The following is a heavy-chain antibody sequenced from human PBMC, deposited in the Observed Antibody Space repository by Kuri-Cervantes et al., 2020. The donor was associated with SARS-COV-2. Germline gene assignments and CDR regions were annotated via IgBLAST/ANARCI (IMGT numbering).Heavy chain of an antibody. Sequence: ASVKVSCKASGYTFTSYGISWVRQAPGQGLEWMGWISAYNGNTNYAQKLQGRVTMTTDTSTSTAYMELRSLRSDDTAVYYCARDPLYSYGYGQPLRVLDYWGQGTLVTVSS. CDR2: ISAYNGNT. CDR3: ARDPLYSYGYGQPLRVLDY. V-gene: IGHV1-18*04. D-gene: IGHD5-18*01. CDR1: GYTFTSYG. J-gene: IGHJ4*02.